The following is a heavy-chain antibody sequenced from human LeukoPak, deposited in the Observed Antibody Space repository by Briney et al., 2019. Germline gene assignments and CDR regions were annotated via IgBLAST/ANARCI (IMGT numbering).Heavy chain of an antibody. J-gene: IGHJ6*03. CDR3: ARLWGDLGGFGELLSSLDYYYYMDV. CDR1: GGSISSSSYY. V-gene: IGHV4-39*01. Sequence: PSETLSLTCTVSGGSISSSSYYWGWIRQPPGKGLEWIGSIYYSGSTYYNPSLKSRVTISVDTSKNQFSLKLSSVTAADTAVYYCARLWGDLGGFGELLSSLDYYYYMDVWGKGPTVTVSS. CDR2: IYYSGST. D-gene: IGHD3-10*01.